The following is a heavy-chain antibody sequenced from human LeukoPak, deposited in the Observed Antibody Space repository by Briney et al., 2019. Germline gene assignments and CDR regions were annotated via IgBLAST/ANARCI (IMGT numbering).Heavy chain of an antibody. CDR1: GGSINYYY. J-gene: IGHJ4*02. D-gene: IGHD3-10*01. CDR2: IYYSGGT. Sequence: SETLSLTCTVSGGSINYYYWMWIRQPPGKGLEWIGYIYYSGGTHYNPSLKSRVTMLVDTSKNQFSLKLTAVTAADTAVYYCARVWYGDYDYWGQGTLVTVSS. V-gene: IGHV4-59*01. CDR3: ARVWYGDYDY.